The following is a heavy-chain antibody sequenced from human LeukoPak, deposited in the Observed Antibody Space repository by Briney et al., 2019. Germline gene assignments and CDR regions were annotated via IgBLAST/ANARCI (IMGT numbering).Heavy chain of an antibody. CDR1: GFTFSSFS. Sequence: GGSLRLSCAASGFTFSSFSMNWIRQAPGKGPEWVSLIASTSGHIFYADSVKGRFTISRDNAKNSLYLQMNSLRAEDTAVYYCVLGEPRSPFDYWGQGTLVTVSS. J-gene: IGHJ4*02. CDR2: IASTSGHI. V-gene: IGHV3-21*01. CDR3: VLGEPRSPFDY. D-gene: IGHD1-26*01.